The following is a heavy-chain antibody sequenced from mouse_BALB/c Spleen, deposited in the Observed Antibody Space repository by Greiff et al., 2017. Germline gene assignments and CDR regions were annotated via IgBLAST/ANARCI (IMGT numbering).Heavy chain of an antibody. J-gene: IGHJ4*01. V-gene: IGHV2-9*02. Sequence: VKLQESGPGLVAPSQSLSITCTVSGFSLTSYGVHWVRQPPGKGLEWLGVIWAGGSTNYNSALMSRLSISKDNSKSQVFLKMNSLQTDDTAMYYCARDGPYYGSSYGYAMDYWGQGTSVTVSS. CDR2: IWAGGST. CDR3: ARDGPYYGSSYGYAMDY. CDR1: GFSLTSYG. D-gene: IGHD1-1*01.